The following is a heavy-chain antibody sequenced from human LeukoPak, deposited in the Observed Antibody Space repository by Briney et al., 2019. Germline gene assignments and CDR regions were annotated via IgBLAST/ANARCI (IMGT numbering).Heavy chain of an antibody. CDR1: GYTFTSYG. V-gene: IGHV1-18*01. J-gene: IGHJ6*03. D-gene: IGHD2-2*01. CDR3: ARAIAQYCSSTSCYGYYYYMDV. Sequence: ASVKVSCKASGYTFTSYGISWVRQAPGQGLEWMGWISAYNGNTNYAQKLQGRVTMTTDTSTSTAYMELRSLRSDDTAVYYCARAIAQYCSSTSCYGYYYYMDVWGKGTTVTVSS. CDR2: ISAYNGNT.